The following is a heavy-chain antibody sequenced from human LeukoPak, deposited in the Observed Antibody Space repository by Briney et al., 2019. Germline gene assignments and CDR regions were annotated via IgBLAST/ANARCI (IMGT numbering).Heavy chain of an antibody. CDR1: RGSTSTYY. CDR3: ARQAVPYDILTGYYKDAFDI. V-gene: IGHV4-4*07. J-gene: IGHJ3*02. CDR2: IYPSGNT. D-gene: IGHD3-9*01. Sequence: SETLSLTCTVSRGSTSTYYWSWIRQPAGKGLEWIGRIYPSGNTNFNPSLMSRVTMSIDTSKNQFSLKLSSVTAADTAVYYCARQAVPYDILTGYYKDAFDIWGQGTMVTVSS.